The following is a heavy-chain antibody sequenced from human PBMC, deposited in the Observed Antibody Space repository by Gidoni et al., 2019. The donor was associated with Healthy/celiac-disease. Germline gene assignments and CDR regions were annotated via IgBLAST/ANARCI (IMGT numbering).Heavy chain of an antibody. Sequence: QVQLQQWGAGLLKPSETLSLTCAVYGGSFSGYYWCWIRQPPGKGLEWIGEINHSGSTNYNPSLKSRVTISVDTSKNQFSLKLSSVTAADTAVYYSARGPPPVYDSSGYAYYFDYWGQGTLVTVSS. CDR2: INHSGST. V-gene: IGHV4-34*01. CDR3: ARGPPPVYDSSGYAYYFDY. CDR1: GGSFSGYY. D-gene: IGHD3-22*01. J-gene: IGHJ4*02.